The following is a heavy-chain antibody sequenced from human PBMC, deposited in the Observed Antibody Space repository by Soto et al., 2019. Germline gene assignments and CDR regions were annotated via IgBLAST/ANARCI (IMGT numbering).Heavy chain of an antibody. CDR1: GGSISSYY. D-gene: IGHD4-17*01. J-gene: IGHJ3*02. V-gene: IGHV4-59*01. CDR2: IYYSGST. CDR3: ARRYGYAFDI. Sequence: ATPSETLSLTCTVSGGSISSYYWSWIRQPPGKGLEWIGYIYYSGSTNYNPSLKSRVTISVDTSKNQFSLKLSSVTAADTAVYYCARRYGYAFDIWGQGTMVTVSS.